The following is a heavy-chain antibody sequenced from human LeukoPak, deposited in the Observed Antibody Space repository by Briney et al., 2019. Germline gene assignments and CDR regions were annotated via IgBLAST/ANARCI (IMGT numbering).Heavy chain of an antibody. CDR1: GYTFTGYY. CDR2: INPNSGGT. V-gene: IGHV1-2*02. Sequence: ASVKVSCKASGYTFTGYYMHWVRQASGQGLEWMGWINPNSGGTNYAQKFQGRVTMTRDTSISTAYMELSRLRSDDTAVYYCARARVVYSGSYPAGYWGQGTLVTVSS. CDR3: ARARVVYSGSYPAGY. J-gene: IGHJ4*02. D-gene: IGHD1-26*01.